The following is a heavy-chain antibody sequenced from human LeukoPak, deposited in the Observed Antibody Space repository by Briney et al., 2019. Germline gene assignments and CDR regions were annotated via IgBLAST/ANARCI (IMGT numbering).Heavy chain of an antibody. J-gene: IGHJ4*02. CDR1: GYSFTSQD. CDR3: ARGSGSYGKYYFDY. V-gene: IGHV1-3*01. D-gene: IGHD3-10*01. Sequence: GASVKVSCKTSGYSFTSQDMHWVRQAPGQRLEWVGCISPDNGNAQYSQGFQGRVTITRDTSISTAYMELSRLRSDDTAVYYCARGSGSYGKYYFDYWGQGTLVTVSS. CDR2: ISPDNGNA.